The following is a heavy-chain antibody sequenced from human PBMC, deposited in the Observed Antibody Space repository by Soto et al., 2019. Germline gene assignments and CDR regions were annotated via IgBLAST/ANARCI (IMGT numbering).Heavy chain of an antibody. Sequence: PGGSLRLSCAASGFTFTRYSMNWVRQAPGKGLEWVSSISSTTNYIYYADSMKGRFTVSRDNAKNSVYLEMNSLSAEDTAVYYCARVSPPADYWGQGTLVTVSS. CDR1: GFTFTRYS. CDR3: ARVSPPADY. D-gene: IGHD2-2*01. V-gene: IGHV3-21*01. J-gene: IGHJ4*02. CDR2: ISSTTNYI.